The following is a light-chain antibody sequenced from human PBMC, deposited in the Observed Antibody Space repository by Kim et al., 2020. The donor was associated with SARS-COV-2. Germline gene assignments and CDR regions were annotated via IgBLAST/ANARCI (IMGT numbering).Light chain of an antibody. J-gene: IGKJ4*01. CDR2: WAS. V-gene: IGKV4-1*01. CDR1: QGVLYSSNNKNY. Sequence: ATINCKASQGVLYSSNNKNYVAWYQQKPRQPPMLLVYWASTRESGVPDRFSGSGSGTDFTLTISSLQAEDVAVYYCQQYYSNPLTFGGGTKVDIK. CDR3: QQYYSNPLT.